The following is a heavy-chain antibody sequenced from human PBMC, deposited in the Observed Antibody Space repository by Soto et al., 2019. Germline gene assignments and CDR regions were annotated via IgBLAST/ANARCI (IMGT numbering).Heavy chain of an antibody. Sequence: EVQLVESGGVVVQPGGSLRLSCAASGFTFDDYTMHWVRQAPGKGLEWVSLISWDGGSTYYADSVKGRFTMIRDNSKNSLYLQMNSLRTEDTALYYCAKDIRGGKKALGDDVWSGYFTWGQGTLVTVSS. CDR2: ISWDGGST. CDR1: GFTFDDYT. V-gene: IGHV3-43*01. J-gene: IGHJ5*02. D-gene: IGHD3-3*01. CDR3: AKDIRGGKKALGDDVWSGYFT.